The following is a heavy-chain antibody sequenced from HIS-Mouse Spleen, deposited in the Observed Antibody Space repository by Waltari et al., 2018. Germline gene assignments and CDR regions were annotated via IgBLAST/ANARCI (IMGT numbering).Heavy chain of an antibody. Sequence: EVQLVESGGGLVQPGGSLRLSCAASGFTVSRNAMSWARQAPGKGLEWVSVIYSGGSTYYADSVKGRFTISRDNSKNTLYLQMNSLRAEDTAVYYCARAPYSSSWPFDYWGQGTLVTVSS. D-gene: IGHD6-13*01. CDR3: ARAPYSSSWPFDY. V-gene: IGHV3-66*01. CDR2: IYSGGST. J-gene: IGHJ4*02. CDR1: GFTVSRNA.